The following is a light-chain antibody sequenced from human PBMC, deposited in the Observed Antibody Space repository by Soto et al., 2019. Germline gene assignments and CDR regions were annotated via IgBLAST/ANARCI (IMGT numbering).Light chain of an antibody. Sequence: SLLTQPASLSGSPGQSITISCTGTSSDIGAYDYVSWFQQHPGKAPKLMISEVNNRPSGVSNRFSGSKSGNTAYLTISGLQVEDEAEYLRFSFTPTSTHAFGTGTKVT. V-gene: IGLV2-14*01. CDR1: SSDIGAYDY. CDR3: FSFTPTSTHA. J-gene: IGLJ1*01. CDR2: EVN.